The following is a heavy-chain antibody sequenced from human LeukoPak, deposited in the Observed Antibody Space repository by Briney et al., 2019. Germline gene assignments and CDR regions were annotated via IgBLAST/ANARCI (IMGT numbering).Heavy chain of an antibody. D-gene: IGHD5-12*01. Sequence: GGSLRLSCAASGFTFSSYAMSWVRQAAGKGLEWVSAIIGSGGSAYYPDCGKGRFTTSRDNTNNTMYLPMNSLRAEDTAVHYCASDEYGGYVASRDYYYYYCDDVWGQGPPVTVSS. CDR1: GFTFSSYA. CDR2: IIGSGGSA. CDR3: ASDEYGGYVASRDYYYYYCDDV. J-gene: IGHJ6*02. V-gene: IGHV3-23*01.